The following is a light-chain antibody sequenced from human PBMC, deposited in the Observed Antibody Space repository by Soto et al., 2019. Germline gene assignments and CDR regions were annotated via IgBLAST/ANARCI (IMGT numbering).Light chain of an antibody. CDR2: GAS. CDR1: QSVSDN. Sequence: EIVMTQSPATLSVSPGERATLSCRASQSVSDNLAWYQQKPGQAPRLLIYGASTRATGIPARFSGSGSGTEFTLTISSLQSEDFAVYYCQQYNNWPPWTFGQGTKVEIK. CDR3: QQYNNWPPWT. J-gene: IGKJ1*01. V-gene: IGKV3-15*01.